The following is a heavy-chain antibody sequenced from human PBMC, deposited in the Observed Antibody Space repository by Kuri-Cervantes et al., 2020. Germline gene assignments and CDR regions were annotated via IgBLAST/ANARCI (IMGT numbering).Heavy chain of an antibody. CDR3: AKGEDTAMVQGHGMDV. J-gene: IGHJ6*02. CDR2: ISGSGGST. CDR1: GFTFDDYT. V-gene: IGHV3-23*01. D-gene: IGHD5-18*01. Sequence: GGSLRLSCAASGFTFDDYTMHWVRQAPGKGLEWVSAISGSGGSTYYADSAKGRFTISRDNSKNTLYLQMNSLRAEDTAVYYCAKGEDTAMVQGHGMDVWGQGTTVTVSS.